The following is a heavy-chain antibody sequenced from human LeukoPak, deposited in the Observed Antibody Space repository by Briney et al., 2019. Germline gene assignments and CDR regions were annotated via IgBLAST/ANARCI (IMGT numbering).Heavy chain of an antibody. CDR2: STDGNYK. V-gene: IGHV3-30*09. J-gene: IGHJ4*02. CDR3: ARRPVATIKGYFDS. D-gene: IGHD5-24*01. Sequence: STDGNYKYYADSVKGRFAVSRDNSKNMLYLQMNSLSADDTAVYYCARRPVATIKGYFDSWGLGTLVTVSS.